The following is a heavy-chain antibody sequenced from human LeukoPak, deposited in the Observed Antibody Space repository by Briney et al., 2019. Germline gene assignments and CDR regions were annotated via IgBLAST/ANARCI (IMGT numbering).Heavy chain of an antibody. CDR3: AREAYGDYHFDL. D-gene: IGHD4-17*01. J-gene: IGHJ3*01. CDR2: ISYDGSNK. CDR1: GFTFSRYA. V-gene: IGHV3-30-3*01. Sequence: GRSLRLSCAASGFTFSRYAMHWVRQAPDKGLEWVAVISYDGSNKNCADSVKGRFTISRDNSKNTLYLQMNSLRAEDTALYYCAREAYGDYHFDLWGQGTMVTASS.